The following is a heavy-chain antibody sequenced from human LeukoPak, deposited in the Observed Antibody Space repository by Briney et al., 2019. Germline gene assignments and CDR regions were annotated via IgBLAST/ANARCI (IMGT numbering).Heavy chain of an antibody. CDR3: AKVYVWNEYYFDY. D-gene: IGHD1-1*01. CDR2: ISYDGRNH. J-gene: IGHJ4*02. Sequence: PGGSLRLSCVASGFKFSTYGMHWVRQPPGKGLEWVAVISYDGRNHSYADAVKGRFTISRDNSKNTQYLQMNSLRAEDTAVYFCAKVYVWNEYYFDYWGQGTLVTVSS. V-gene: IGHV3-30*18. CDR1: GFKFSTYG.